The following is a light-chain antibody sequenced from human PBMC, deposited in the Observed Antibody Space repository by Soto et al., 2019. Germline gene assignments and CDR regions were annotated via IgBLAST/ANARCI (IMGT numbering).Light chain of an antibody. CDR2: EVS. CDR3: SSYTSSSTQV. V-gene: IGLV2-14*01. J-gene: IGLJ1*01. CDR1: SSDVGGYNY. Sequence: QSALTQPASVSGSPGLSITISCTGTSSDVGGYNYVSWYQQHPGKAPKLMIYEVSNRPSGVSNRFSGSKSGNTASLTISGLQAEDEADYYCSSYTSSSTQVFGTGTKLTVL.